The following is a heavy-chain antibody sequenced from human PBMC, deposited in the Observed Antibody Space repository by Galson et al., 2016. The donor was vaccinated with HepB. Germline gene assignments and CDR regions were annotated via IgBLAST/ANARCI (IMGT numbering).Heavy chain of an antibody. CDR1: GFTFSGSA. CDR2: IRSKANNYAT. J-gene: IGHJ4*02. CDR3: TSLTIFGVVTNY. D-gene: IGHD3-3*01. Sequence: SLRLSCAASGFTFSGSAMHWVRQASGKGLEWVGRIRSKANNYATAYAASVKGRLTISRDDSKNTAYLQMNSLKTEDTAVYYCTSLTIFGVVTNYWGQGTLVTVSS. V-gene: IGHV3-73*01.